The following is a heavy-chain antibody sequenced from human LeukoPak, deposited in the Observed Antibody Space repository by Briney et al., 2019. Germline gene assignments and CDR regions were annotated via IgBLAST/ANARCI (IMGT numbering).Heavy chain of an antibody. J-gene: IGHJ4*02. CDR3: AKDASQYRRGAYCGGDCYLLEFDY. D-gene: IGHD2-21*01. V-gene: IGHV3-23*01. Sequence: GGSLRLSCAASGFTFSSYAMSWVRQAPGKGLEWVSAISGSGGSTYYADSVKGRFTISRDNSKNTLYLQMNSLRAENTAVYYCAKDASQYRRGAYCGGDCYLLEFDYWGQGTLVTVSS. CDR2: ISGSGGST. CDR1: GFTFSSYA.